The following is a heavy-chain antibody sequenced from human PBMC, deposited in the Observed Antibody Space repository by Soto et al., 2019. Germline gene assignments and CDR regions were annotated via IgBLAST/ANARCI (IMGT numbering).Heavy chain of an antibody. D-gene: IGHD2-2*01. Sequence: EVQLLESGGGLVQPGGSLRLSCAASGFTFSSYAMSWVRQAPGKGLEWVSAISGSGGSTYYADSVKGRFTISRDNSNNTLYLQMNSLRAEDTAVYYCAKVRVGCSSTSCYGFDYWGLGTLVTVSS. CDR3: AKVRVGCSSTSCYGFDY. J-gene: IGHJ4*02. V-gene: IGHV3-23*01. CDR2: ISGSGGST. CDR1: GFTFSSYA.